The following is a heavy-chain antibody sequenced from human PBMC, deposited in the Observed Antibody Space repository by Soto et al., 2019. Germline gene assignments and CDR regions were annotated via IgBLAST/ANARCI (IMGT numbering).Heavy chain of an antibody. D-gene: IGHD5-12*01. CDR1: VFTFSIYA. J-gene: IGHJ5*02. CDR3: VKDRAPRDGYKTQPGS. Sequence: GESLSLSCSSSVFTFSIYAMGWVRQAPRQGLEYVSAVSTNGGTSYYADSVKGRFTISRDNSRNTLYLQMNSLRPEDTAVYYCVKDRAPRDGYKTQPGSWRRGNLVSVSS. V-gene: IGHV3-64D*06. CDR2: VSTNGGTS.